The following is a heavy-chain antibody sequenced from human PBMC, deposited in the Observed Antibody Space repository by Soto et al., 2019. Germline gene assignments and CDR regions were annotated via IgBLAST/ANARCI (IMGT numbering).Heavy chain of an antibody. CDR3: ARVRGSYYYGMDV. V-gene: IGHV4-30-2*01. J-gene: IGHJ6*02. CDR2: IYHSGST. CDR1: GGSISSGGYS. Sequence: PSETLSLTCAVSGGSISSGGYSWSWIRQPPGKGLEWIGYIYHSGSTYYNPSLKSRVTISVDRSKNQFSLKLSSVTAADTAVYYCARVRGSYYYGMDVWGQGTTVTVSS.